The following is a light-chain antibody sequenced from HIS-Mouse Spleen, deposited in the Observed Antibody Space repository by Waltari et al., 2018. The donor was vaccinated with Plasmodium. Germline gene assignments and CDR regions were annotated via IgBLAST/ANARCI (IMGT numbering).Light chain of an antibody. Sequence: SYELTQPPSVSVSPGQTARTTCPGDAFPQQYAYWYKQNPCQATVLVIYKDSERPAGIPERFSGSSSGTTVTLTISGVQAEDEADYYCQSADSSGTYVVFGGGTKLTVL. CDR3: QSADSSGTYVV. V-gene: IGLV3-25*03. J-gene: IGLJ2*01. CDR1: AFPQQY. CDR2: KDS.